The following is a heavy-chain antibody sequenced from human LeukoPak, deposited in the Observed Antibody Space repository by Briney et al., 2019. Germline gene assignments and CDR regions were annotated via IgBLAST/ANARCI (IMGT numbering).Heavy chain of an antibody. Sequence: GGSLRLSCAASGFTFSSYEMNWVRQAPGKGLEWVSYISSNGSTIYYADSVKGRFTISRDNTKNSLYLQMTSLRAEDTAVYYCARLEYSYGYGPYYYYMDVWGKGTPVTVSS. V-gene: IGHV3-48*03. D-gene: IGHD5-18*01. CDR3: ARLEYSYGYGPYYYYMDV. CDR1: GFTFSSYE. J-gene: IGHJ6*03. CDR2: ISSNGSTI.